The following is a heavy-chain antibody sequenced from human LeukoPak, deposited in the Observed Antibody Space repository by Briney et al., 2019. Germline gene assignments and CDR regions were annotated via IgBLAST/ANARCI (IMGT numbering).Heavy chain of an antibody. CDR3: AKEGPMVVAGIDY. J-gene: IGHJ4*02. V-gene: IGHV3-23*01. Sequence: GGSLRLSCAAFGFTFSSYAMSWVGQAPGKGMEGVSAISDSGGRTYYADSVKGRLTISRDNSKSTLYLQMNSLRAEDTAVYYCAKEGPMVVAGIDYWGQGTLVTVSS. CDR2: ISDSGGRT. CDR1: GFTFSSYA. D-gene: IGHD2-15*01.